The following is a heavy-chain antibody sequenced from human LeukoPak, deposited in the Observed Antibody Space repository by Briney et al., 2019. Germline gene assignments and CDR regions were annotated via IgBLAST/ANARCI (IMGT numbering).Heavy chain of an antibody. D-gene: IGHD3-10*02. CDR3: AELGITMIGGV. Sequence: GGSLRLSCVASGFTFSTFAMIWVRQPPGKGLEWVSSIFPSSGEIHYADSVRGRFTISRDNSKSTLSLQMNSLRAEDTAVYYCAELGITMIGGVWGKGTTVTISS. CDR1: GFTFSTFA. J-gene: IGHJ6*04. V-gene: IGHV3-23*01. CDR2: IFPSSGEI.